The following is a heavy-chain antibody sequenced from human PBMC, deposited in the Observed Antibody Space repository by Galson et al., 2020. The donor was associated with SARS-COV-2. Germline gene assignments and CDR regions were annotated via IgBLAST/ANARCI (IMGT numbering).Heavy chain of an antibody. CDR2: IYYSGST. Sequence: SEPLSLTCTVSGGSISSYYWSWIRQPPGKGLEWIGYIYYSGSTNYNPSLKSRVTISVDTSKNQFSLKLSSVTAADTAVYYCAREAVAGRGRFDYWGQGTLVTVSS. V-gene: IGHV4-59*13. J-gene: IGHJ4*02. D-gene: IGHD6-19*01. CDR1: GGSISSYY. CDR3: AREAVAGRGRFDY.